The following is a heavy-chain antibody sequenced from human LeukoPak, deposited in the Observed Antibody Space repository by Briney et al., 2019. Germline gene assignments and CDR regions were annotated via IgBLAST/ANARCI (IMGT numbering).Heavy chain of an antibody. CDR3: AKGEPTDWYFDL. Sequence: GGSLRLSCAASGFTFDDYTMHWVRQVPGKGLEWVSRISWNSGNIGYADSVKGRFTISRDNAKNSIYLQMHTLKPEDTALYYCAKGEPTDWYFDLWGRGTLVTVSS. CDR2: ISWNSGNI. CDR1: GFTFDDYT. J-gene: IGHJ2*01. V-gene: IGHV3-9*01.